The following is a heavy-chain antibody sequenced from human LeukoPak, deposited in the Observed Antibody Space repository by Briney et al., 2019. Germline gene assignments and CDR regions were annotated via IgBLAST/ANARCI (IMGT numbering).Heavy chain of an antibody. CDR3: AKGEPTDWYFDL. Sequence: GGSLRLSCAASGFTFDDYTMHWVRQVPGKGLEWVSRISWNSGNIGYADSVKGRFTISRDNAKNSIYLQMHTLKPEDTALYYCAKGEPTDWYFDLWGRGTLVTVSS. CDR2: ISWNSGNI. CDR1: GFTFDDYT. J-gene: IGHJ2*01. V-gene: IGHV3-9*01.